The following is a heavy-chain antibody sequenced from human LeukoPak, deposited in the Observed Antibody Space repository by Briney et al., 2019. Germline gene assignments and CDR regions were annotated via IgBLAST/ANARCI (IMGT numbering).Heavy chain of an antibody. Sequence: GGSLRLSCAASGFTFGSYAMSWVRQAPGKGLEWVSAISGSGGSTYYADSVKGRFTISRDNSKNTLYLQMNNLRAEDTAVYYCAREIVVVPAALYYFDYWGQGTLVTVSS. CDR2: ISGSGGST. V-gene: IGHV3-23*01. CDR3: AREIVVVPAALYYFDY. J-gene: IGHJ4*02. CDR1: GFTFGSYA. D-gene: IGHD2-2*01.